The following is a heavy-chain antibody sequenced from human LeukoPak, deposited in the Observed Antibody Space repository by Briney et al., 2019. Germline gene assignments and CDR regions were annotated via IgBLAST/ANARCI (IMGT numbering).Heavy chain of an antibody. CDR1: GFTFSSYA. Sequence: GGSLRLSCAASGFTFSSYAMHWVRQAPGKGLEWVAVISYDGSNKYYADSVKGRFTISRDNAKNSLYLQMNSLRAEDTAVYYCARNGDQTYYDFWSGDDDAFDIWGQGTMVTVSS. J-gene: IGHJ3*02. CDR2: ISYDGSNK. V-gene: IGHV3-30-3*01. CDR3: ARNGDQTYYDFWSGDDDAFDI. D-gene: IGHD3-3*01.